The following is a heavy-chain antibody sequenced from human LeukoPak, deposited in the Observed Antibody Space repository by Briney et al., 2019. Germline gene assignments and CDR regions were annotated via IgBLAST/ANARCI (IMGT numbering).Heavy chain of an antibody. J-gene: IGHJ6*03. CDR3: ARVADAGSSWLGYYYMDV. Sequence: KPSETLSLTCTVSGGSISSYYWSWIRQPPGKGLEWIGYIYYSGSTNYNPSLKSRVTISVDTSKNQFSLKLSSVTAADTAVYYCARVADAGSSWLGYYYMDVWGKGTTVTVSS. V-gene: IGHV4-59*01. D-gene: IGHD6-13*01. CDR1: GGSISSYY. CDR2: IYYSGST.